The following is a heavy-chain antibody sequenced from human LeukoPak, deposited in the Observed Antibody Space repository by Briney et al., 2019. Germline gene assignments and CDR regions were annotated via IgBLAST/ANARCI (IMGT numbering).Heavy chain of an antibody. J-gene: IGHJ4*02. V-gene: IGHV3-74*01. CDR3: VRDISGPGDY. CDR1: GFTFNNYW. Sequence: PGGSLRLSCAASGFTFNNYWMNWVRQAPGKGLVWVSRINSDGSITVYADSVKGRFTISRDNAKNTLYLQMNSLGAEDSAVYYCVRDISGPGDYWGQGTLVTVSS. D-gene: IGHD3-10*01. CDR2: INSDGSIT.